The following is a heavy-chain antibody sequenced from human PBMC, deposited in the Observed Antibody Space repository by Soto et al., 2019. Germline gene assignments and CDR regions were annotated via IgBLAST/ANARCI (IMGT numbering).Heavy chain of an antibody. D-gene: IGHD6-13*01. V-gene: IGHV4-34*12. J-gene: IGHJ4*02. Sequence: QVQLHQWGAGLVKPSETLSLTCAVSGGSFTANYWAWVRQPPGKGLEWIGEVFHNGNTNYNPFLKSRVTVSADTSKTQFSLRLPSVTAADTAVYFCASARWDFWGQGTLVTVSS. CDR1: GGSFTANY. CDR3: ASARWDF. CDR2: VFHNGNT.